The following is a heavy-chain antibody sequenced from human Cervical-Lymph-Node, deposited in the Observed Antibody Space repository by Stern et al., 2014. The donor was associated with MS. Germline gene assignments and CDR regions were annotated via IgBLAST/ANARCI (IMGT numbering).Heavy chain of an antibody. Sequence: QVQLVQSGAAVKKPGTSVKVSCKASGYTLTNHYIHWVRQAPGQGLEWMGIVSPNSGTTSYAQRFQGRLTMTRDTSTSTFYLDLSSLTSEDTAVYFCARDIAAAATGFDYWGQGTLVTVSS. CDR2: VSPNSGTT. V-gene: IGHV1-46*01. D-gene: IGHD6-13*01. CDR1: GYTLTNHY. J-gene: IGHJ4*02. CDR3: ARDIAAAATGFDY.